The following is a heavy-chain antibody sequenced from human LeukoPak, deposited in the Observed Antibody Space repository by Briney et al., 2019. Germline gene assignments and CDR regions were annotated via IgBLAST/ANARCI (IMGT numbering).Heavy chain of an antibody. J-gene: IGHJ4*02. D-gene: IGHD3-22*01. CDR2: IYYSGST. CDR3: ARYGVDSSGYWGFDY. Sequence: SSETLSLTCTVSGDSISGYYWSWVRQPPGKGLEWIGYIYYSGSTNFNPSLKSRVTISVDTSKNQFSLKLSSVTAADTAVYYCARYGVDSSGYWGFDYWGQGTLVTVSS. CDR1: GDSISGYY. V-gene: IGHV4-59*01.